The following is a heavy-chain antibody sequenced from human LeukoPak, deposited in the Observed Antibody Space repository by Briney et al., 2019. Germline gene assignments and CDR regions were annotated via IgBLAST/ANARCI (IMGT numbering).Heavy chain of an antibody. V-gene: IGHV1-69*13. Sequence: SVKVSCKASGYTFSSYAISWVRQAPGQGLEWMGGIIPIFGTANYAQKFQGRVTITADESTSTAYMELSSLRSEDTAVYYCARDGPARITMVRGVIFDPWGQGTLVTVSS. CDR3: ARDGPARITMVRGVIFDP. CDR2: IIPIFGTA. D-gene: IGHD3-10*01. CDR1: GYTFSSYA. J-gene: IGHJ5*02.